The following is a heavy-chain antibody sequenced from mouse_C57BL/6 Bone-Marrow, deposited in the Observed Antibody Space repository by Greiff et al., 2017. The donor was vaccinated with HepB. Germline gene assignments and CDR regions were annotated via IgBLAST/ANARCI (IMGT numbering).Heavy chain of an antibody. V-gene: IGHV1-82*01. Sequence: QVQLQQSGPELVKPGASVKISCKASGYAFSSSWMNWVKQRPGKGLEWIGRIYPGDGDTNYNGKFKGKATLTADKSSSTAYMQLSSLTSEDSAVYFCARWEGRDYWGQGTTLTVPS. J-gene: IGHJ2*01. CDR2: IYPGDGDT. D-gene: IGHD3-3*01. CDR3: ARWEGRDY. CDR1: GYAFSSSW.